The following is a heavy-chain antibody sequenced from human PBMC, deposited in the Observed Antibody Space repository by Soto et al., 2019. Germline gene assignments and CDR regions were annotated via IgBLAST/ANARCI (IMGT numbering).Heavy chain of an antibody. J-gene: IGHJ3*02. Sequence: PGGSLRLSCAASGFTFSSYTMTWVRQAPGKGLEWVSGIGVGATRTYYADSVKGRFSISRDDSKNTLSLQMNSLRGDDTAVYYCAKAGGYMYDAFDIWGQGTMVTVSS. CDR1: GFTFSSYT. CDR2: IGVGATRT. D-gene: IGHD3-10*01. CDR3: AKAGGYMYDAFDI. V-gene: IGHV3-23*01.